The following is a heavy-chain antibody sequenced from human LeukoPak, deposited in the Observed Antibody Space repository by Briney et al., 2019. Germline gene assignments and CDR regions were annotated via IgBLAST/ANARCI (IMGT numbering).Heavy chain of an antibody. CDR1: GDSVSSNSAA. D-gene: IGHD2-8*02. CDR2: THYRSKWSN. Sequence: SQTLSLTCAISGDSVSSNSAAWNWIRQSPSRGLEWLGRTHYRSKWSNDYAVSVKGRITIHPDTSKNQFSLQLNYVTPEDTAIYYCARLVSGIGGVWNNRYFDYWGQGTLVTVSS. J-gene: IGHJ4*02. V-gene: IGHV6-1*01. CDR3: ARLVSGIGGVWNNRYFDY.